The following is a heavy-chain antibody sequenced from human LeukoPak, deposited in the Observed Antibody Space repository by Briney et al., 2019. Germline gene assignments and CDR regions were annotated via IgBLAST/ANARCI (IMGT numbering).Heavy chain of an antibody. J-gene: IGHJ4*02. Sequence: GGSLRLSCATSGFTFSSCVMAWVRQAPGKGLEWVSRISGGGNSPYYADSVKGRFTISRDNSMNTLSLQMTSLRADDTAVYYCAKRDCSTTHCYGFDCWGQGTLVTVSS. CDR2: ISGGGNSP. CDR3: AKRDCSTTHCYGFDC. V-gene: IGHV3-23*01. D-gene: IGHD2-2*01. CDR1: GFTFSSCV.